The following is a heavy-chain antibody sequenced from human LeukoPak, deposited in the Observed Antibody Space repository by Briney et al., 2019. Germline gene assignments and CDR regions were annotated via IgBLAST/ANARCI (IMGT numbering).Heavy chain of an antibody. V-gene: IGHV4-34*01. CDR2: INHSGST. D-gene: IGHD6-6*01. CDR3: ARGSKGPRLLY. J-gene: IGHJ4*02. Sequence: KTSETLSLTCAVYGGSFSGYYWSWIRQPPGKGLEWIGEINHSGSTNYNPSLKSRVTISVDTAKNQFSLKLNSVTAADTAVYYCARGSKGPRLLYWGQGTLVTVSS. CDR1: GGSFSGYY.